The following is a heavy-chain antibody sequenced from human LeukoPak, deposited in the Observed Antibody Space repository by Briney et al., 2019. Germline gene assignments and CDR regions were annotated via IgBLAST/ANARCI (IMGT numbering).Heavy chain of an antibody. J-gene: IGHJ4*02. CDR1: GYTFTSYG. CDR2: ISAYNGNT. Sequence: GASVKVSCKAPGYTFTSYGISWVRQAPGQGLEWMGWISAYNGNTNYAQKLQGRVTMTTDTSTSTAYMELRSLRSDDTAVYYCARDTYYDSSGYYDPYFDYWGQGTLVTVSS. V-gene: IGHV1-18*01. CDR3: ARDTYYDSSGYYDPYFDY. D-gene: IGHD3-22*01.